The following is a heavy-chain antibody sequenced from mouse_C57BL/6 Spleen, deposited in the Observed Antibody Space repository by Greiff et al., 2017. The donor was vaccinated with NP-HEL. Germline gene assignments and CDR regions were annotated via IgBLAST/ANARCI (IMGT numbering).Heavy chain of an antibody. CDR2: IWRGGST. D-gene: IGHD1-1*01. V-gene: IGHV2-5*01. CDR3: AKNYGSSYDWFAY. Sequence: VQLQQSGPGLVQPSQRLSITCTVSGFSLTSYGVHWVRQSPGKGLEWLGVIWRGGSTDYNAAFMSRLSITKDNSKSQVFFKMNSLQADDTAIYCCAKNYGSSYDWFAYWGQGTLVTVSA. CDR1: GFSLTSYG. J-gene: IGHJ3*01.